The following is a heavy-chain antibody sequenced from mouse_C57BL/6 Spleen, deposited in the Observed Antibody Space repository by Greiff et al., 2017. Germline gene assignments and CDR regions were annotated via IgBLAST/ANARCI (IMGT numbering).Heavy chain of an antibody. CDR3: ARGGSSGPFAY. CDR2: IYPGSGNT. D-gene: IGHD3-2*02. J-gene: IGHJ3*01. Sequence: QVQLQQSGPELVKPGASVKISCKASGYSFTSYYIHWVKQRPGQGLEWIGWIYPGSGNTKYNEKFKGKATLTADTSSSTAYMQLSSLTSEDSAVYYCARGGSSGPFAYWGQGTLVTVSA. V-gene: IGHV1-66*01. CDR1: GYSFTSYY.